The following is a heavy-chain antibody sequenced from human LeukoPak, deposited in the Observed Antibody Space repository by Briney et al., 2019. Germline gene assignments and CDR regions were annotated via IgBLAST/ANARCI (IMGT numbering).Heavy chain of an antibody. J-gene: IGHJ6*02. Sequence: GGSLRLSCAASGFTFSSYAMSWVRQAPGKGLEWVATIWYDGSIQYYAESVRGRFTISRESSKSTLYLQMNSLRAEDTAVFYCARNDPGNFGMDVWGQGTTVIVSS. V-gene: IGHV3-33*08. CDR3: ARNDPGNFGMDV. CDR2: IWYDGSIQ. D-gene: IGHD1-7*01. CDR1: GFTFSSYA.